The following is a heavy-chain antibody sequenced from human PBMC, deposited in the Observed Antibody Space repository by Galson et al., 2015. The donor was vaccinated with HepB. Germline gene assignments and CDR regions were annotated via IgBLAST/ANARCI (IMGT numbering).Heavy chain of an antibody. CDR2: IIPIFGTA. J-gene: IGHJ4*02. V-gene: IGHV1-69*13. D-gene: IGHD5-24*01. CDR3: ARDLSERWLQWGY. Sequence: SVKVSCKASGGTFSSYAISWVRQAPGQGLEWMGGIIPIFGTANYAQKFQGRVTITADESTSTAYMELSSLRSEDTAVYYCARDLSERWLQWGYWGQGTLVTVSS. CDR1: GGTFSSYA.